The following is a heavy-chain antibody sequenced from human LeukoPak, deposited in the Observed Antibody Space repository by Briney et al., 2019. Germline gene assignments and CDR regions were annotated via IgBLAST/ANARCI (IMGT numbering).Heavy chain of an antibody. CDR3: ATHPLTMVRGGGPY. Sequence: GASVKVSCKVSGYTLTELSIHWVRQAPGKGLEWMGGFDPEDGETIYAQKFQGRVTMTEDTSTDTAYMELSSLRSEDTAVYYCATHPLTMVRGGGPYWGQGTLVTVSS. CDR1: GYTLTELS. CDR2: FDPEDGET. D-gene: IGHD3-10*01. J-gene: IGHJ4*02. V-gene: IGHV1-24*01.